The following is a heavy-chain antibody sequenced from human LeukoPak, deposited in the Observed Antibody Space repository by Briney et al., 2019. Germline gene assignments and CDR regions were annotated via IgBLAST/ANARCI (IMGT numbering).Heavy chain of an antibody. CDR1: GFTFSRYW. Sequence: GGSLRLSCAASGFTFSRYWMHWVRLGPGKGLVWVSRISGDASSRTYADSVKGRSTISRDNAKNTLYLQMNSLRAEDTAVYFCTRSGWDLGYFDYWGQGTLVTVSS. J-gene: IGHJ4*02. CDR3: TRSGWDLGYFDY. CDR2: ISGDASSR. V-gene: IGHV3-74*01. D-gene: IGHD6-19*01.